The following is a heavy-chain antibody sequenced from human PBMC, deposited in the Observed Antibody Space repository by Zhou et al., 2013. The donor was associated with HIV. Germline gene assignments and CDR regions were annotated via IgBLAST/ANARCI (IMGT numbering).Heavy chain of an antibody. CDR3: ASYGPGYNWMYS. Sequence: QVQLVQSGPEVKKSGASVKVSCKTEYSFSVYYMHWVRQAPGQGLEWMGWILPNTDATKYAPRFQGRVTMTRDTSISTVYMELRGLRSDDTALYFCASYGPGYNWMYSWGQGTLVTVSS. CDR1: EYSFSVYY. V-gene: IGHV1-2*02. CDR2: ILPNTDAT. J-gene: IGHJ4*02. D-gene: IGHD1-20*01.